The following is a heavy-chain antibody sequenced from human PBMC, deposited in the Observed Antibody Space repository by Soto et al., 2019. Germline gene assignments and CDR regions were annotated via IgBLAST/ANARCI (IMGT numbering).Heavy chain of an antibody. CDR2: ISGSGGST. CDR3: GRSLTYYVFWSGYYTPDYDDAFDI. J-gene: IGHJ3*02. V-gene: IGHV3-23*01. D-gene: IGHD3-3*01. CDR1: GFTFSSYA. Sequence: EVQLLESGGGLVQPGGSLRLSCAASGFTFSSYAMSWVRQAPGKGLEWVSAISGSGGSTYYADSVKGRFTISRDNSKNTLYLQINSLRAEDTAVYSWGRSLTYYVFWSGYYTPDYDDAFDIGGQGKMVTVSS.